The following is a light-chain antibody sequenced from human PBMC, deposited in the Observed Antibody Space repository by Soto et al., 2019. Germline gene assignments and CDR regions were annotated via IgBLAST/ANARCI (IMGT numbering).Light chain of an antibody. CDR3: QQRSNWPIYT. CDR2: DAS. Sequence: EIVLTQSPATLSLSPGERATLSCRASQSVDSYVAWYQQKPGQAPRLLIYDASNRATGIPARFSGSGSGTDFTLTISSLEPEDFAFYYCQQRSNWPIYTFGQGTKLEIK. CDR1: QSVDSY. V-gene: IGKV3-11*01. J-gene: IGKJ2*01.